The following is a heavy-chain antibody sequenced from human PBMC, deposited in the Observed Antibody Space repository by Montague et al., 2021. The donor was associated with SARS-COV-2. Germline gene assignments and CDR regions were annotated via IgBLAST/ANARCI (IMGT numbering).Heavy chain of an antibody. D-gene: IGHD2-15*01. CDR1: GGSFSGYY. CDR2: INHGGNT. CDR3: ARLRDGVVPSPILGIGPYFTYYYMDV. Sequence: SETLSLTCAVHGGSFSGYYWSWIRQPPGKGLEWIGEINHGGNTNYNPSLKNRLTISVDTSKNQFSLKLTSVAATDTAVYYCARLRDGVVPSPILGIGPYFTYYYMDVWGKRTTVTVSS. J-gene: IGHJ6*03. V-gene: IGHV4-34*01.